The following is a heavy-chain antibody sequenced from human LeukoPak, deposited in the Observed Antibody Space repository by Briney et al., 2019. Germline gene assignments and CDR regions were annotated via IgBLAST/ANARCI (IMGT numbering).Heavy chain of an antibody. Sequence: GGSLRLSCSASGFTFSSYAMHWVRQAPGKGLEYVSAISSNGGSTYYADSVKGRFTISRDNSKNTLYLQMNSLRAEDTAVYYCARDLRLGLFDYWGQGTLVTVSS. CDR2: ISSNGGST. V-gene: IGHV3-64*04. CDR1: GFTFSSYA. CDR3: ARDLRLGLFDY. J-gene: IGHJ4*02. D-gene: IGHD7-27*01.